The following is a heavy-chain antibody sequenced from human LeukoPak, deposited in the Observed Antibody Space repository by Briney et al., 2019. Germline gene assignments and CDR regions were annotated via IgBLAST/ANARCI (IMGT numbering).Heavy chain of an antibody. V-gene: IGHV4-39*01. J-gene: IGHJ4*02. CDR2: IYYSGST. D-gene: IGHD5-24*01. CDR1: GGSNSSSSYY. Sequence: PSETLSLTCTVSGGSNSSSSYYWGWISQPPGKGLEWIGSIYYSGSTYYNPSLKSRVTISVDTSKNQFSLKLSSVTAADTAVYYCVEDGYNNYAGVDYWGQGTLVTVSS. CDR3: VEDGYNNYAGVDY.